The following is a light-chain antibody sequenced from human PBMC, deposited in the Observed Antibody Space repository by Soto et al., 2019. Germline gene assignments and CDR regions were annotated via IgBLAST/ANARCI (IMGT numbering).Light chain of an antibody. J-gene: IGKJ4*01. CDR3: QQYDSYPLT. CDR2: KTS. V-gene: IGKV1-5*03. CDR1: QSISSW. Sequence: DIQMTQSPSTLSASVGDRVTITCRASQSISSWLAWYQQKPGKAPNLLIYKTSSLESGVPSRFXGSGXGTXXXXXXXXXQPDDFATYYCQQYDSYPLTFGGGTKVEXX.